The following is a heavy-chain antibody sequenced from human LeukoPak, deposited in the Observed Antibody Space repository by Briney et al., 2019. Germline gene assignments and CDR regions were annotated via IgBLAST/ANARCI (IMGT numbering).Heavy chain of an antibody. J-gene: IGHJ4*02. D-gene: IGHD1-26*01. CDR2: IISPEIGT. CDR3: AKDIQNSYSGGYFDY. CDR1: GFTFSRYW. V-gene: IGHV3-74*01. Sequence: GGSLRLSCAASGFTFSRYWMHWVRQPPGKGLVWVSRIISPEIGTIYADSVKGRFTISRDNSKNSLYLQMNSLRTEDTALYYCAKDIQNSYSGGYFDYWGQGTLVTVSS.